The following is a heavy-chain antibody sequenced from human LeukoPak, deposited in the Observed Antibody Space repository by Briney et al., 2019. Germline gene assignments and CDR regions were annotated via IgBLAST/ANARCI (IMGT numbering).Heavy chain of an antibody. D-gene: IGHD3-22*01. CDR2: IYYSGST. CDR3: ASPYYYDSSGYYYVH. J-gene: IGHJ4*02. V-gene: IGHV4-59*05. Sequence: GSLRLSCAASGFTFSTYSMNWVRQAPGKGLEWIGSIYYSGSTYYNPSLKSRVTISVDTSKNQFFLELSSVTAADTAVYYCASPYYYDSSGYYYVHWGQGTLVTVSS. CDR1: GFTFSTYSMN.